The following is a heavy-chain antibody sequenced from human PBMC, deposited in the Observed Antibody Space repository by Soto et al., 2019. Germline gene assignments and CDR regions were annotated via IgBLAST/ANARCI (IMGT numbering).Heavy chain of an antibody. V-gene: IGHV1-18*04. CDR3: VRAPERKDY. J-gene: IGHJ4*02. CDR2: ISASNGNR. CDR1: GYDFSSYG. Sequence: VQLVQSGAAVKKPGASVQVSCTASGYDFSSYGISWVRQAPGQGLEWRGWISASNGNRDYAQQFQGRVTMTSDTSRTTAAMELRSLRSDDTAVYYYVRAPERKDYWSQRTLV.